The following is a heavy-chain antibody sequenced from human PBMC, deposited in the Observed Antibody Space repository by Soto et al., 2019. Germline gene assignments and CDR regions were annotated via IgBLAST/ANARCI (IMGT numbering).Heavy chain of an antibody. V-gene: IGHV4-30-4*01. CDR1: GGSISSGDYY. CDR2: IYYSGST. Sequence: QVQLQESGPGLVKPSQTLSLTCTVSGGSISSGDYYWSWIRQPPGKGLEWIGYIYYSGSTYYNPSLKSRVTISVDTSKNQFSLKLSSVTAADTAVYYCARSTYCGGDCYPIDAFDIWGQGTMVTVSS. D-gene: IGHD2-21*02. J-gene: IGHJ3*02. CDR3: ARSTYCGGDCYPIDAFDI.